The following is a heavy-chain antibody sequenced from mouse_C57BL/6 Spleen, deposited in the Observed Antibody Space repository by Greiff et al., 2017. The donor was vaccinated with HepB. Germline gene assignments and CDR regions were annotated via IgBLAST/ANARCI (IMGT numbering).Heavy chain of an antibody. CDR1: GFTFSSYA. V-gene: IGHV5-9-1*02. Sequence: EVMLVESGEGLVKPGGSLKLSCAASGFTFSSYAMSWVRQTPEKRLEWVAYISSGGDYIYYADTVKGRCTISRDNARNTLYLQMSSLKSEDTAMYYCTRGGVTPFAYWGQGTLVTVSS. D-gene: IGHD2-2*01. CDR2: ISSGGDYI. J-gene: IGHJ3*01. CDR3: TRGGVTPFAY.